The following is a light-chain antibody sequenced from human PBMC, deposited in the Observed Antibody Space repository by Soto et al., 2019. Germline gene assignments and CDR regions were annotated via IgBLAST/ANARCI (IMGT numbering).Light chain of an antibody. CDR1: QNVGNS. V-gene: IGKV3-15*01. CDR2: GAT. J-gene: IGKJ2*01. CDR3: QHYNNWPRYT. Sequence: EIVMTQSPATLSVSPGERATLSCRASQNVGNSLAWYQQKPGQAPRLLIYGATTRATGIPARFSGSGSGTDFTLTISSLQSEDFAVYYCQHYNNWPRYTFGQGTKVEIK.